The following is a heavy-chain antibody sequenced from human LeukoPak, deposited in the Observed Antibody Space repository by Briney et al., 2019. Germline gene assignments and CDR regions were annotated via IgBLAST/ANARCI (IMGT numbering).Heavy chain of an antibody. D-gene: IGHD1-1*01. CDR3: AGGTTGTVVVDY. CDR1: GFTFSSYS. Sequence: GGSLRLSCAASGFTFSSYSMNWVRQAPGKGLEWVSSISSSSSYIYYADSVKGRFTISRDNAKNSLYLQMNSLRAEDTAVYYCAGGTTGTVVVDYWGQGTLVTVSS. J-gene: IGHJ4*02. CDR2: ISSSSSYI. V-gene: IGHV3-21*01.